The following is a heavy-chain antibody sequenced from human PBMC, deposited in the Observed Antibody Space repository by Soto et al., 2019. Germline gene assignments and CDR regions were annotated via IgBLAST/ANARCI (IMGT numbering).Heavy chain of an antibody. Sequence: PGGSLRLSCAASGFTFSSYSMNWVRQAPGKGLEWVSYISSSSTTKYYADSVKGRFTISRDNAKNSLYLQMNSLRAEDTAVYCCARDGCSGSNCLNWFDPWGQGTLVTVSS. V-gene: IGHV3-48*01. J-gene: IGHJ5*02. CDR1: GFTFSSYS. CDR2: ISSSSTTK. CDR3: ARDGCSGSNCLNWFDP. D-gene: IGHD2-15*01.